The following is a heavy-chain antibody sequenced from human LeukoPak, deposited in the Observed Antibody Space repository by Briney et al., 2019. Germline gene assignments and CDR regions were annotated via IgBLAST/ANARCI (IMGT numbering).Heavy chain of an antibody. V-gene: IGHV3-48*01. J-gene: IGHJ3*02. D-gene: IGHD2-2*01. CDR3: AREGHCSTTSCALDAIEI. CDR2: ISSSSGTI. CDR1: GFTFSSYS. Sequence: GGSLRLSCAASGFTFSSYSMNWVRQAPGKGLEWVSYISSSSGTIYYADSVKGRFTISRDNAKNSLSLQMNSLRAEDTAVYYCAREGHCSTTSCALDAIEIWGQGTLVVVSS.